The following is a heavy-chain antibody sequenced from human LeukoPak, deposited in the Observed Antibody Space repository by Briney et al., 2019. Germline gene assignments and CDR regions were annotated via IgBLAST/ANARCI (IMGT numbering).Heavy chain of an antibody. V-gene: IGHV3-48*01. CDR3: ARSGSWDNYYYYYMDV. CDR1: GFTFSSYS. CDR2: ISSSSSTI. J-gene: IGHJ6*03. Sequence: TGGSLRLSCAASGFTFSSYSMNWVRQAPGKGLEWVSYISSSSSTIYHADSVKGRFTISRDNAKNSLYLQMNSLRAEDTAVYYCARSGSWDNYYYYYMDVWGKGTTVTVSS. D-gene: IGHD3-10*01.